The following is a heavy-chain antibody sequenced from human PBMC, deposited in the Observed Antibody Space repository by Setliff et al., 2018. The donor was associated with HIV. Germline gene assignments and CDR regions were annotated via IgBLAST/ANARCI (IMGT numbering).Heavy chain of an antibody. CDR2: ISSSSGTI. CDR3: ARKLRPGHGVDV. D-gene: IGHD3-10*01. V-gene: IGHV3-48*03. J-gene: IGHJ6*02. Sequence: GGSLRLSCAASGFSFSIYEMNWVRQAPGKGLEWLSYISSSSGTILYVDSVQGRFTISRANAKNPLYLQMNSLRAEDTAVYYCARKLRPGHGVDVWGQGTTVTVSS. CDR1: GFSFSIYE.